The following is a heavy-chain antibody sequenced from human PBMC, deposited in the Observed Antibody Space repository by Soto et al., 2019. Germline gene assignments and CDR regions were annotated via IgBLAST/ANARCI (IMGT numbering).Heavy chain of an antibody. CDR1: GGSLSGYY. V-gene: IGHV4-34*01. J-gene: IGHJ6*02. CDR3: ARVPLLWFGELVLYYYGMDV. Sequence: SETLSLTCAVYGGSLSGYYWSWIRQPPGKGLEWIGEINHSGSTNYNSSLKSRVTISVDTSKNQFSPKLSSVTAADTAVYYCARVPLLWFGELVLYYYGMDVWGQGTTVT. D-gene: IGHD3-10*01. CDR2: INHSGST.